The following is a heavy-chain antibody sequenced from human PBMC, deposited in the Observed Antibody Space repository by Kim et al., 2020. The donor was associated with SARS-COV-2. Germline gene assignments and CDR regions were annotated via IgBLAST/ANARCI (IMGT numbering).Heavy chain of an antibody. CDR3: ARATTSGYYDILTGYYSDYYYYCEDV. Sequence: SETLSLTCTVSGGSISSYYWSWIRQPPGKGLEWIGYIYYSGSTNYNPSLKSRVTISVDTSKNQFSLKLSSVTAADTAVYYCARATTSGYYDILTGYYSDYYYYCEDVWGKGTPVTVSS. CDR2: IYYSGST. J-gene: IGHJ6*03. V-gene: IGHV4-59*01. CDR1: GGSISSYY. D-gene: IGHD3-9*01.